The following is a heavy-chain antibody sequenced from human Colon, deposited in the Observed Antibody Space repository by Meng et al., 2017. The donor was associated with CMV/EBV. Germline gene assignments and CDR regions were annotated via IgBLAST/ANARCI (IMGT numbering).Heavy chain of an antibody. J-gene: IGHJ6*02. CDR1: GFTFSSYW. CDR3: IRYSDVDNYFFGLDV. CDR2: INQHGTEK. V-gene: IGHV3-7*01. Sequence: GESLKISCAASGFTFSSYWMSWVRQAPGKGLEWVANINQHGTEKYYVDSVKGRFTISRDNAKNSLSLQINSLRVEDTAVYYCIRYSDVDNYFFGLDVWGQGTTVTVSS. D-gene: IGHD4-17*01.